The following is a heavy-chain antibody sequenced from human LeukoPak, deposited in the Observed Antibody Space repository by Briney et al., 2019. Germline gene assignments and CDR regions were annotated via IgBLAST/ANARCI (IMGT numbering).Heavy chain of an antibody. V-gene: IGHV3-7*01. CDR3: ARMSSSGYFP. J-gene: IGHJ5*02. CDR1: GFTFSNYW. D-gene: IGHD3-22*01. Sequence: GGSLRLSCAASGFTFSNYWMSWVRQAPGKGLEWVANIKQDESEKYFVDSTKGRLIISRDNVKKLLYLQMNSLRAEDTAVYYCARMSSSGYFPWGQGALVTVSS. CDR2: IKQDESEK.